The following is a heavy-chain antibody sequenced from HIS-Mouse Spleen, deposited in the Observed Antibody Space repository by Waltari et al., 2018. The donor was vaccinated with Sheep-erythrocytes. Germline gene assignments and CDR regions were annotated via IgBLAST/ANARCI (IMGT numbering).Heavy chain of an antibody. J-gene: IGHJ4*02. CDR1: GFTVSRNY. V-gene: IGHV3-66*01. D-gene: IGHD2-21*02. Sequence: EVQLVESGGGLVQPGGSLRLACAASGFTVSRNYMIWVRQAPGKGLEWVSVIYSGGSTYYADSVKGRFTISRDNSKNTLYLQMNSLRAEDTAVYYCARVSGGNSNRFDYWGQGTLVTVSS. CDR3: ARVSGGNSNRFDY. CDR2: IYSGGST.